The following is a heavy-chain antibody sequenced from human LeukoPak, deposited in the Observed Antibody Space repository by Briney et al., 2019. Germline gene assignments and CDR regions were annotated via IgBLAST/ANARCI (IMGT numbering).Heavy chain of an antibody. Sequence: GGSLRLSCAASGFTFSSYSMNWVRQAPGKGLEWVSSISSSSSYIYYADSVKGRFTISRDNARNSLYLQMNSLRAEDTAVYYCARASEDYYDSSGYGNFDYWGQGTLVTVSS. CDR3: ARASEDYYDSSGYGNFDY. D-gene: IGHD3-22*01. J-gene: IGHJ4*02. CDR2: ISSSSSYI. V-gene: IGHV3-21*01. CDR1: GFTFSSYS.